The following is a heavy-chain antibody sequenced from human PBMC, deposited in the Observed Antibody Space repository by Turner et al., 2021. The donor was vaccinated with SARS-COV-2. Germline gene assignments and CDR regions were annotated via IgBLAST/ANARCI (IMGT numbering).Heavy chain of an antibody. CDR2: IDDSGST. D-gene: IGHD3-3*01. CDR1: GGSISSYY. Sequence: QVQLQESGPGLVQPSETLSLTCTVSGGSISSYYWSWIRQPPGKGLEWIGYIDDSGSTNYNPSLKSRVTISVDTSKNQFSLKLSSVTAADTAVYYCASNRYDFWSGYYYSWFDPWGQGTLVTVSS. CDR3: ASNRYDFWSGYYYSWFDP. J-gene: IGHJ5*02. V-gene: IGHV4-59*01.